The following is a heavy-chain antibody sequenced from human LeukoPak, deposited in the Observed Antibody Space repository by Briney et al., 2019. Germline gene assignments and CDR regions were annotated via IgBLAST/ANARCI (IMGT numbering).Heavy chain of an antibody. CDR2: IWYDGSNK. CDR1: GFTFSSYG. Sequence: GGSLRLSCAASGFTFSSYGMHWVRQAPGKGLEWVAVIWYDGSNKYYADSVKGRFTISRDNSKNTLYLQMNSLRAEDTAVYYCARDNGTAVAHSFFDYWGQGTLVTVSS. J-gene: IGHJ4*02. CDR3: ARDNGTAVAHSFFDY. D-gene: IGHD6-19*01. V-gene: IGHV3-33*01.